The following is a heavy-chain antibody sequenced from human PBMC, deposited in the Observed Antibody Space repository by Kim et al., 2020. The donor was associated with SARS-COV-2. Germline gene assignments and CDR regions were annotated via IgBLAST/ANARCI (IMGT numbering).Heavy chain of an antibody. CDR3: ARGNGGSYYGWFDP. D-gene: IGHD1-26*01. Sequence: GGSLRLSCAASGFTFSSYAMHWVRQAPGKGLEWVAVISYDGSNKYYADSVKGRFTISRDNSKNTLYLQMNSPRAEDTAVYYCARGNGGSYYGWFDPWGQGTLVTVSS. CDR1: GFTFSSYA. J-gene: IGHJ5*02. V-gene: IGHV3-30*04. CDR2: ISYDGSNK.